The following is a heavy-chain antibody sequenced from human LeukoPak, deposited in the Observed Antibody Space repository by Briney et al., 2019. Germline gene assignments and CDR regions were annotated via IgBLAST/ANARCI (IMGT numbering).Heavy chain of an antibody. CDR3: ARIRGYSYGPDAFDI. CDR1: GYTFTSYA. J-gene: IGHJ3*02. Sequence: ASVKVSCKASGYTFTSYAMHWVRQAPGQRLEWMGWINAGNGNTKYSQEFQGRVTITRDTSASTAYMELSSLRAEDTAVYYCARIRGYSYGPDAFDIWGQGTMVTVSS. D-gene: IGHD5-18*01. CDR2: INAGNGNT. V-gene: IGHV1-3*03.